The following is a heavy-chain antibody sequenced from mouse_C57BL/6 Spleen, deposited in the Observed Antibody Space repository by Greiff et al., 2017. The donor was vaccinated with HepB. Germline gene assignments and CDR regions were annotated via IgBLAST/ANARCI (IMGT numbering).Heavy chain of an antibody. D-gene: IGHD1-1*01. CDR1: GFTFSSYA. CDR3: ASDGGTTVVFDY. J-gene: IGHJ2*01. Sequence: EVKLEESGGGLVKPGGSLKLSCAASGFTFSSYAMSWVRQTPEKRLEWVATISDGGSYTYYPDNVKCRFTISRDNAKNNLSMQMSRLKSVDTAMYYWASDGGTTVVFDYWGQGTTLTVSS. CDR2: ISDGGSYT. V-gene: IGHV5-4*03.